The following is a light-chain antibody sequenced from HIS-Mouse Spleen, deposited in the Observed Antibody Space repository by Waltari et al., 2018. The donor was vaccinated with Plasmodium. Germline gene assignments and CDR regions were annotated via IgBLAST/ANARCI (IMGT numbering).Light chain of an antibody. V-gene: IGLV2-14*03. Sequence: QSALTQPASVPGSPGQSSTLSCTGTSSDVGGYNYVSWYQQHPGQAPKLMISDVSNRPSGVSNRFSGSKSGNTASLTISGLQAEDEADYYCSSYTSSSTAFGTGTKVTVL. CDR3: SSYTSSSTA. CDR2: DVS. J-gene: IGLJ1*01. CDR1: SSDVGGYNY.